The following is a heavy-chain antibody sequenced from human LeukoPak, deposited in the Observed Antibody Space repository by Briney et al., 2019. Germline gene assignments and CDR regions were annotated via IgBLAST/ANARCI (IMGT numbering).Heavy chain of an antibody. V-gene: IGHV4-59*02. CDR2: VSNRGTT. D-gene: IGHD3-9*01. Sequence: SETLSLTCTVSGVSASDYYWSWIRQPPGEGLEWIGYVSNRGTTNDHPSLKSRVTISVDTSKNQFSLKLSSVTAADTAVYYCARVPTDYDILTGYYRSVAFDIWGQGTMVTVSS. J-gene: IGHJ3*02. CDR3: ARVPTDYDILTGYYRSVAFDI. CDR1: GVSASDYY.